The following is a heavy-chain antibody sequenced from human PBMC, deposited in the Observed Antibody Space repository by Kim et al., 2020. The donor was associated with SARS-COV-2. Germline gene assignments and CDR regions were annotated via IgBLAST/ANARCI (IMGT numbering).Heavy chain of an antibody. V-gene: IGHV4-34*01. CDR2: INHSGST. CDR1: GGSFSGYY. J-gene: IGHJ3*02. Sequence: SETLSLTCAVYGGSFSGYYWSWIRQPPGKGLEWIGEINHSGSTNYNPSLKSRVTISVDTSKNQFSLKLSSVTAADTAVYYCARYSLLYYYGSPKNAFDIWGQGTMVTVSS. D-gene: IGHD3-10*01. CDR3: ARYSLLYYYGSPKNAFDI.